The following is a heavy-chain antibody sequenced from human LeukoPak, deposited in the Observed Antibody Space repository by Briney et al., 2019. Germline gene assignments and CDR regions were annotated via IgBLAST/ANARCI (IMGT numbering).Heavy chain of an antibody. CDR3: APLANYYDSSGYSMPFDY. V-gene: IGHV1-2*06. D-gene: IGHD3-22*01. J-gene: IGHJ4*02. Sequence: ASVKVSCKASGYTFTGYYMHWVRQAPGQGLEWMGRINPNSGGTNYAQKFQGRVTMTRDTSISTAYMELSRLRSDETAVYYCAPLANYYDSSGYSMPFDYWGQGTLVTVSS. CDR2: INPNSGGT. CDR1: GYTFTGYY.